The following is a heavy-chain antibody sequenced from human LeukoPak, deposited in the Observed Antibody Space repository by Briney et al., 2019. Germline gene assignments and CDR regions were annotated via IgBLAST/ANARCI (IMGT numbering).Heavy chain of an antibody. CDR3: ARVRSYDILTGWDYYMDV. CDR2: IYYSGST. J-gene: IGHJ6*03. V-gene: IGHV4-59*01. Sequence: SETLSLTCTVSGGSISSYYWSWIRQPPGKGLEWIEYIYYSGSTNYNPSLKSRVTISVDTSKNQFSLKLSSVTAADTAVYYCARVRSYDILTGWDYYMDVWGKGTTVTISS. D-gene: IGHD3-9*01. CDR1: GGSISSYY.